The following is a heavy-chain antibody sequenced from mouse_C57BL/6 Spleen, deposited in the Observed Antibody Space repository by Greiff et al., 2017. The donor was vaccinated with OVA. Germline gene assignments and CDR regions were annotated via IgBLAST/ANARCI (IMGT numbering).Heavy chain of an antibody. Sequence: EVQLQQSEGGLVQPGSSMKLSCTASGFTFSDYYMAWVRQVPEKGLEWVANINYDGSSTYYLDSLKSRFIISRDNAKNILYLQMSSLKSEDTATYYCARGRITTFDYWGQGTTLTVSS. CDR1: GFTFSDYY. CDR3: ARGRITTFDY. CDR2: INYDGSST. J-gene: IGHJ2*01. D-gene: IGHD1-1*01. V-gene: IGHV5-16*01.